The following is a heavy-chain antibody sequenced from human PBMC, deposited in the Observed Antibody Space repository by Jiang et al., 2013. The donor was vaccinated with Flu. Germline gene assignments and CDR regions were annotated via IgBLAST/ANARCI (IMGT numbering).Heavy chain of an antibody. J-gene: IGHJ6*02. Sequence: SGAEVKKPGASVKVSCKASGYTFTSYYMHWVRQAPGQGLEWMGIINPSGGSTSYAQKFQGRVTMTRDTSTSTVYMELSSLRSEDTAVYYCARETCSSTSCYGGYYYVLRYGRLGPRDH. CDR3: ARETCSSTSCYGGYYYVLRYGR. D-gene: IGHD2-2*01. V-gene: IGHV1-46*01. CDR2: INPSGGST. CDR1: GYTFTSYY.